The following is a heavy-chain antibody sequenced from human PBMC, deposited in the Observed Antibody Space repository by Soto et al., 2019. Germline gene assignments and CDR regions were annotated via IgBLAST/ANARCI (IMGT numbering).Heavy chain of an antibody. CDR1: GYSISSGYY. CDR2: IYHSGST. V-gene: IGHV4-38-2*02. J-gene: IGHJ4*02. Sequence: PSETLSLTCAVSGYSISSGYYWGWIRQPPGKGLEWIGSIYHSGSTYYNPSLKSRVTISVDTSKNQFSLKLSSVTAADTAVYYCARDRPYSSGWFDYWVQGTLVTVSS. CDR3: ARDRPYSSGWFDY. D-gene: IGHD6-19*01.